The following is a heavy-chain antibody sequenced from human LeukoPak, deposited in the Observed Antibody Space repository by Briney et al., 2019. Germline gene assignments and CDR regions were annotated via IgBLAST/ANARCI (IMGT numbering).Heavy chain of an antibody. V-gene: IGHV4-59*08. CDR3: ARHGYSGHEYYYYYGMDV. CDR2: IYYSGST. Sequence: SETLSLTCTVSGASISSHYWTWIRQPPGKGLEWIGYIYYSGSTNYNPSLKSRVTISVDASKNQFSLKLSSVTAADTAVYYCARHGYSGHEYYYYYGMDVWGQGTTVTVSS. D-gene: IGHD5-12*01. CDR1: GASISSHY. J-gene: IGHJ6*02.